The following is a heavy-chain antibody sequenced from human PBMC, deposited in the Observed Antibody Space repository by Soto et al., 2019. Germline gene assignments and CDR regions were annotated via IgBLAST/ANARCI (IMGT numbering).Heavy chain of an antibody. Sequence: QVQLVQSGAEVRKPGASVKVSCKTSGYTFINYDINWVRQATGQGLEWMGWMNADNGRTGYAQKFQGRVTMTRNTYITTAYMELSSLRSDDTAVYYCVRGQDYERHWGQGTLVTVSS. CDR2: MNADNGRT. V-gene: IGHV1-8*01. CDR1: GYTFINYD. CDR3: VRGQDYERH. J-gene: IGHJ1*01. D-gene: IGHD3-22*01.